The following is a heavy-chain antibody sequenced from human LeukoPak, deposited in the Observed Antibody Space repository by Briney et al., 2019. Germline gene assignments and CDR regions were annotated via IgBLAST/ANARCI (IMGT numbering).Heavy chain of an antibody. V-gene: IGHV4-61*01. D-gene: IGHD3-10*01. CDR1: GVSVSSSNYY. J-gene: IGHJ4*02. CDR2: IYYSGST. Sequence: SETLSLTCTVSGVSVSSSNYYWSWIRQPPGKGLEWIGYIYYSGSTNYNPSLKSRVTISVDTSKNQFSLKLSSVTAADTAVSYCARVPGVHHTVRGVNLYHFDYWGQGILVTVSS. CDR3: ARVPGVHHTVRGVNLYHFDY.